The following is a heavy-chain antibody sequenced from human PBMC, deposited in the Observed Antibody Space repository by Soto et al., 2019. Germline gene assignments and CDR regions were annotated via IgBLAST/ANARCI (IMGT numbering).Heavy chain of an antibody. Sequence: GGSLRLSCAASGFTFSSYWMSWVRQAPGKGLEWVANIKQEGSEKYYVDSVKGRFTISRDNAKNSLYLQRNSLRAEDTAVYYCARDLFVVVVAATPYYYYGMDVGGKGTTVTVPS. CDR2: IKQEGSEK. J-gene: IGHJ6*04. V-gene: IGHV3-7*01. CDR3: ARDLFVVVVAATPYYYYGMDV. D-gene: IGHD2-15*01. CDR1: GFTFSSYW.